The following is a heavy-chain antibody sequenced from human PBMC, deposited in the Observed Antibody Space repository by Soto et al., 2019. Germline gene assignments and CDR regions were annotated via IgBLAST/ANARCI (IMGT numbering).Heavy chain of an antibody. J-gene: IGHJ5*02. CDR2: IFFIGST. CDR3: ARLRGPSLDP. Sequence: SETLSLTCTVSGGSISSYYWSWIRQPPGKGLELIGYIFFIGSTNYNPSLNSRVTISVETSKNQFSLKLSSVTAADTAVYYCARLRGPSLDPWGQGTLVTVSS. CDR1: GGSISSYY. V-gene: IGHV4-59*08.